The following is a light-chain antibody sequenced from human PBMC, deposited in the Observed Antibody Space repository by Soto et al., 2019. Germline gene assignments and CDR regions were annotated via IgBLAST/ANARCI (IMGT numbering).Light chain of an antibody. CDR3: QQYDNLPYT. Sequence: DIQMTQSPSSLFASVGDRVSITCQASQAIYINLNWFQGKPGRPPKLLIYDASHLDTGVPSRFSGSRSGTDFPLTISSLHPEDVATYFCQQYDNLPYTFGQGTNLEIK. V-gene: IGKV1-33*01. CDR2: DAS. CDR1: QAIYIN. J-gene: IGKJ2*01.